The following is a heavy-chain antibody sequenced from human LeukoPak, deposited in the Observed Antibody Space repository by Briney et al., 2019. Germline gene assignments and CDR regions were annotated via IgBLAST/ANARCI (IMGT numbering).Heavy chain of an antibody. D-gene: IGHD5-24*01. CDR2: IIPIFGTA. V-gene: IGHV1-69*13. CDR3: ARALEGYNSFDF. J-gene: IGHJ4*02. CDR1: GGTFSSYA. Sequence: ASVKVSSKAPGGTFSSYALSWVRQAPGQGLEWMGGIIPIFGTANYAQKFQGRVTITADESTSTAYMELSSLRSEDTAVYYCARALEGYNSFDFWGPGTLVTVSS.